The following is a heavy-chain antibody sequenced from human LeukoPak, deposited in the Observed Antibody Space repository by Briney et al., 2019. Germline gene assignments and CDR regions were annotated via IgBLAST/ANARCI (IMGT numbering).Heavy chain of an antibody. J-gene: IGHJ4*02. Sequence: PSETLSLTCAAYGGSFSGYYWSWIRQPPGKGLEWIGEINHSGSTNYNPSLKSRVTISVDTSKNQFSLKLSSVTAADTAVYYCARAGATVTIGQYYFDYWGQGTLVTVSS. CDR3: ARAGATVTIGQYYFDY. V-gene: IGHV4-34*01. CDR2: INHSGST. CDR1: GGSFSGYY. D-gene: IGHD4-11*01.